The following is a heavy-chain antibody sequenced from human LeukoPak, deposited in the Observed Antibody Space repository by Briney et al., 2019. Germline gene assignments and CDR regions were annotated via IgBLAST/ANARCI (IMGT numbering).Heavy chain of an antibody. D-gene: IGHD3-10*01. CDR3: AKEGSPGYYGSGSYTN. CDR2: ISSNGGST. V-gene: IGHV3-64*01. J-gene: IGHJ4*02. Sequence: GGSLRLSCAASGFTFGSHGMSWVRQAPGRGLEYVSAISSNGGSTYYANSVKGRFTISRDNSKNTLYLQMGSLRAEDMAVYYCAKEGSPGYYGSGSYTNWGQGTLVTVSS. CDR1: GFTFGSHG.